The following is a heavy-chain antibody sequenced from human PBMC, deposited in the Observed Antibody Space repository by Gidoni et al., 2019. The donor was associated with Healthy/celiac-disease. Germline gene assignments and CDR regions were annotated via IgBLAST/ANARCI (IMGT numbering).Heavy chain of an antibody. D-gene: IGHD4-17*01. V-gene: IGHV1-69*09. CDR1: GGTFSSYA. CDR3: ARQTLARDYGDYATAFDI. Sequence: QVQLVQSGAEVKKPGSSVKVSCKASGGTFSSYAISWVRQAPGQGLEWMGRIIPILGIANYAQKFQGRVTITADKSTSTAYMELSSLRSEDTAVYYCARQTLARDYGDYATAFDIWGQGTMVTVSS. CDR2: IIPILGIA. J-gene: IGHJ3*02.